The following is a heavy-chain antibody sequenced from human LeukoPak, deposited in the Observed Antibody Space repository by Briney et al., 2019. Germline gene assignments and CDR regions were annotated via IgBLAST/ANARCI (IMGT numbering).Heavy chain of an antibody. V-gene: IGHV1-69*13. CDR2: IIPIFGTA. Sequence: ASVKVSCKASGYTFTSYGISWVRQAPGQGLEWMGGIIPIFGTANYAQKFQGRVTITADESTSTAYMELSSLRSEDTAVYYCAREGDTAEFDPWGQGTLVTVSS. D-gene: IGHD5-18*01. CDR3: AREGDTAEFDP. J-gene: IGHJ5*02. CDR1: GYTFTSYG.